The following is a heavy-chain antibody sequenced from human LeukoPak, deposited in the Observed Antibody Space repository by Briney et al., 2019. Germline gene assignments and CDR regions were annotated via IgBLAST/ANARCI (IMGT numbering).Heavy chain of an antibody. V-gene: IGHV3-7*03. CDR2: INQDGSER. CDR3: ASGVVFDF. J-gene: IGHJ4*02. D-gene: IGHD3-3*01. Sequence: GGSLRLSCEASGFTFRNYWMSWVRQAPGKGLECVASINQDGSERYYVDSVTGRFTISRDNSKNLVYLQMNTLRAEDTSIYYCASGVVFDFWGQGMLVTVSS. CDR1: GFTFRNYW.